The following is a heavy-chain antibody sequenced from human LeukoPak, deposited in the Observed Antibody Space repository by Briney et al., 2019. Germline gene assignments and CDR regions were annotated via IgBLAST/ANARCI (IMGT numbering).Heavy chain of an antibody. V-gene: IGHV3-23*01. CDR2: ISGSGGST. D-gene: IGHD5-12*01. CDR1: GFTFSSYA. CDR3: AKSLWGATRPFDY. Sequence: GGSLRLSCAASGFTFSSYAMSWVRQAPGKGLEWVSAISGSGGSTYYADSVKGWFTISRDNSKNTLYLQMNSLRAEDTAVYYCAKSLWGATRPFDYWGQGTLVTVSS. J-gene: IGHJ4*02.